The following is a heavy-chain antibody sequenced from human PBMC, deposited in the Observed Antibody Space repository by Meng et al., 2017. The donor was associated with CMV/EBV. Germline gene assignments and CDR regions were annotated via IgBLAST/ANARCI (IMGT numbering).Heavy chain of an antibody. D-gene: IGHD1-26*01. J-gene: IGHJ6*02. CDR3: ARVGLKVGATGYYYYGMDV. V-gene: IGHV3-48*04. CDR1: GFTFSSYS. Sequence: GESLTISCAAPGFTFSSYSMNWVRQAPGKGPEWVSYISSSSSTIYYADSVKGRFTISRDNAKNSLYLQMNSLRAEDTAVYYCARVGLKVGATGYYYYGMDVWGQGTTVTVSS. CDR2: ISSSSSTI.